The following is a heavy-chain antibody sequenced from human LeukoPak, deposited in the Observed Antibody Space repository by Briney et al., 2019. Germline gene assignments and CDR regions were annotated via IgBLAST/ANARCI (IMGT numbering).Heavy chain of an antibody. CDR1: GFTFSSYW. V-gene: IGHV3-7*01. CDR3: WGTGVLRYFGNS. Sequence: PGGSLRLSCAASGFTFSSYWMSWVRQAPGKGLEWVANIKQDGSEKYYVDSVKGRFTISRDNAKNSLYLQMNSLSAEDTAVYYCWGTGVLRYFGNSWGQGTLVTVSS. CDR2: IKQDGSEK. J-gene: IGHJ4*02. D-gene: IGHD3-9*01.